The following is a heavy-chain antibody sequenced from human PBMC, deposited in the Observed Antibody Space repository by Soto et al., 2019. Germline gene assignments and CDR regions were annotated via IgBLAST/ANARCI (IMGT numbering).Heavy chain of an antibody. CDR1: GFTFSSCA. CDR3: AKDRIAVAGTGDFDY. J-gene: IGHJ4*02. V-gene: IGHV3-23*01. Sequence: GSLRLSCAASGFTFSSCAMSWVRQAPGKGLEWVSVISGSGGSTYYADSVKGRLTISRDNSKNTLYLQMNSLRAEDTAVYYCAKDRIAVAGTGDFDYWGQGTLVTVSS. CDR2: ISGSGGST. D-gene: IGHD6-19*01.